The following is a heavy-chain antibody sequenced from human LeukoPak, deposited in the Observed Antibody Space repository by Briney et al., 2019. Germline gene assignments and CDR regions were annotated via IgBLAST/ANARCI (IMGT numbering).Heavy chain of an antibody. D-gene: IGHD3-22*01. Sequence: SETLSLTCAVSGGSISSGGYSWSWIRQPPGKGLELVGYSYHSGSTYYNPSLKSRVTIALYRSKNQFSLKLSSVTAADTAVYYCARAYDFIDYWGQGTLVTVSS. CDR3: ARAYDFIDY. CDR1: GGSISSGGYS. CDR2: SYHSGST. V-gene: IGHV4-30-2*01. J-gene: IGHJ4*02.